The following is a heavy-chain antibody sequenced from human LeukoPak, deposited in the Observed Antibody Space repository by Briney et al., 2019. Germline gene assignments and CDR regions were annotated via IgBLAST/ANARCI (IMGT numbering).Heavy chain of an antibody. CDR2: ITPIFGTA. V-gene: IGHV1-69*05. Sequence: GASVKVSCKASGGTFSSYAISWVRQAPGQGLEWMGGITPIFGTANYAQKFQGRVTITTDESTSTAYMELSSLRSEDTAVYYCARDGDSGYDFQWGQGTLVTVSS. D-gene: IGHD5-12*01. J-gene: IGHJ4*02. CDR3: ARDGDSGYDFQ. CDR1: GGTFSSYA.